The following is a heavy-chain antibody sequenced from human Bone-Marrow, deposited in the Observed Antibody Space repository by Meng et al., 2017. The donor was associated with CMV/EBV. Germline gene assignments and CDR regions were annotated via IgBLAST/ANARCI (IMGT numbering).Heavy chain of an antibody. CDR2: ISTSNGNT. D-gene: IGHD1-26*01. CDR1: GYTFSSYG. Sequence: ASVKVSCKASGYTFSSYGFSWVRQAPGQGLEWMGWISTSNGNTIYAQKIQDRVTMTRETSTSTVYMELSSLRSEDTAVYYCARGDSGSYYVANWGQGTRVTGSS. J-gene: IGHJ4*01. CDR3: ARGDSGSYYVAN. V-gene: IGHV1-18*01.